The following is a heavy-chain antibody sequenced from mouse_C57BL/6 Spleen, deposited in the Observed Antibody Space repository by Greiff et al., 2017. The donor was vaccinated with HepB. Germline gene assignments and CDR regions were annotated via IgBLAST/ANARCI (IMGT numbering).Heavy chain of an antibody. Sequence: VQLQQSGPELVKPGASVKISCKASGYSFTGYYMNWVKQSPEKSLEWIGEINPSTGGTTYNQKFKAKATLTVDKSSSTAYMQLKSLTSEDSAVYYCARVGTGTNYAMDYWGQGTSVTVSS. D-gene: IGHD4-1*01. V-gene: IGHV1-42*01. CDR3: ARVGTGTNYAMDY. CDR2: INPSTGGT. CDR1: GYSFTGYY. J-gene: IGHJ4*01.